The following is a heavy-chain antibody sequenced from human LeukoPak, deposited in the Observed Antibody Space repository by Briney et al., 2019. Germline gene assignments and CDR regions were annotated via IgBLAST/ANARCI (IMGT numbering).Heavy chain of an antibody. J-gene: IGHJ4*02. CDR2: IYYSGST. V-gene: IGHV4-30-4*07. Sequence: SETLSLTCAVSGGSISSGGYSWSWIRQPPGKGLEWIGYIYYSGSTYYNPSLKSRVTMSVATAKNQFSLKLSSVTAADTAVYYCARVRSSGIDFDYWGQGTLVTVSS. CDR3: ARVRSSGIDFDY. CDR1: GGSISSGGYS. D-gene: IGHD3-22*01.